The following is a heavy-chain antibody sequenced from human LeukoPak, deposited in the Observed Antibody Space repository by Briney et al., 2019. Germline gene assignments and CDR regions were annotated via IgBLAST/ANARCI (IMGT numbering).Heavy chain of an antibody. J-gene: IGHJ4*02. CDR1: GFTFDDYG. V-gene: IGHV3-23*01. CDR2: ISASGGST. CDR3: AKDSVYDYDFDY. D-gene: IGHD5/OR15-5a*01. Sequence: GGSLRLSCAASGFTFDDYGMSWVRQAPGKGLEWVSTISASGGSTYYADSVKGRFTISRDNSKNTLYLQMNSLRADDTAVYYCAKDSVYDYDFDYWGQGTLVTVSS.